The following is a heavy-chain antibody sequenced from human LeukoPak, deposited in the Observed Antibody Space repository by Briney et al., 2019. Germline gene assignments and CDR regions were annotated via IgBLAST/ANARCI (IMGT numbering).Heavy chain of an antibody. CDR3: ARDLNDYGGNPC. CDR2: IYSGGST. D-gene: IGHD4-23*01. CDR1: GFTVSSNY. J-gene: IGHJ4*02. Sequence: GGSLRLSCAASGFTVSSNYMSWVRPAPGKGLEWVSVIYSGGSTYYADSVKGRFTISRDNSKNTLYPQMNSLRAEDTAVYYCARDLNDYGGNPCWGQGTLVTVSS. V-gene: IGHV3-53*01.